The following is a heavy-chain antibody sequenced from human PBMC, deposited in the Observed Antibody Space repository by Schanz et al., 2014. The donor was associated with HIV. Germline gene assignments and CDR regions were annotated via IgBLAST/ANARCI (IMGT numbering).Heavy chain of an antibody. Sequence: VQLVESGGGVVQPGRSLRLSCAASGFTFNSYGMHWVRQAPGKGLEWVSSIGSGGGYKYYADSVNGRFTISRDNAKNSLHLQMSRLGAEDTAVYYYARDLHDYGDARTDYWGQGILVTVSS. D-gene: IGHD4-17*01. CDR3: ARDLHDYGDARTDY. CDR2: IGSGGGYK. CDR1: GFTFNSYG. V-gene: IGHV3-21*06. J-gene: IGHJ4*02.